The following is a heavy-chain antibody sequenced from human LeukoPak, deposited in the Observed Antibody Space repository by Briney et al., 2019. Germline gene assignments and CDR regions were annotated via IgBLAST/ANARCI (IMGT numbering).Heavy chain of an antibody. V-gene: IGHV3-66*01. J-gene: IGHJ4*02. D-gene: IGHD1-26*01. Sequence: PGGSLRLSCAASGFTVSSNYMSWVRQAPGKGLEWVSVIYGGDSTYYADSVKGRFTISRDSSKNTLYLQMNSLRAEDTAVYYCARGIVGPTTSFDYWGQGTLVTVSS. CDR2: IYGGDST. CDR3: ARGIVGPTTSFDY. CDR1: GFTVSSNY.